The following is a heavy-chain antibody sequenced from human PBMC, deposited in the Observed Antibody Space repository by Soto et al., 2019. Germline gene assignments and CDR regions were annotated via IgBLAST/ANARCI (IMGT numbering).Heavy chain of an antibody. D-gene: IGHD3-22*01. Sequence: TXSXTXIVCXGXXKNVYYYLXRXXXSPGKGLEWIGSIYYSGSTNYNPSLRSRVTISVDTSKNLFSLKLSSVTAADTAVYYFLRQGENVSGYDYYFAFLGHGIFVPVS. V-gene: IGHV4-39*01. J-gene: IGHJ4*01. CDR2: IYYSGST. CDR3: LRQGENVSGYDYYFAF. CDR1: XGXXKNVYYY.